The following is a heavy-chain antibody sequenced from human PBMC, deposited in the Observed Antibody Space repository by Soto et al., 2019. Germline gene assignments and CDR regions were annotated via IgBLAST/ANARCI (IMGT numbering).Heavy chain of an antibody. CDR1: GFTFSTYC. Sequence: QVQLVESGGGVVQPGRSLRLSCAASGFTFSTYCIHWFRQAPGKGLEWGAFILYDGTIQYYGDSVKGRFTISRDNTKNTLYLHMSSLRVEDTAVYYCAKDMWTYCGGDCYSGVASWGQGTPVTVSS. J-gene: IGHJ4*02. V-gene: IGHV3-30*18. CDR2: ILYDGTIQ. D-gene: IGHD2-21*02. CDR3: AKDMWTYCGGDCYSGVAS.